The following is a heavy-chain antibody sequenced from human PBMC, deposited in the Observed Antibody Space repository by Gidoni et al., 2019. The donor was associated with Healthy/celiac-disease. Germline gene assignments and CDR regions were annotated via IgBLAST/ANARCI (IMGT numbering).Heavy chain of an antibody. CDR2: IDWDDDK. Sequence: QVTLRESGPALVKPTQTLTLTCTFSGFSLSTSGMCVSWIRQPPGKALEWLALIDWDDDKYYSTSLKTRLTISKDTSKNQVVLTMTNMDPVDTATYYCARIGGIAARYEHYFDYWGQGTLVTVSS. J-gene: IGHJ4*02. V-gene: IGHV2-70*01. CDR3: ARIGGIAARYEHYFDY. D-gene: IGHD6-6*01. CDR1: GFSLSTSGMC.